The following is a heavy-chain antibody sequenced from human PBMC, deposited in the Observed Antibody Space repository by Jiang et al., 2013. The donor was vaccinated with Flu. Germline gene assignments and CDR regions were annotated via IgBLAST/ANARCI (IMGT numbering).Heavy chain of an antibody. V-gene: IGHV3-30*02. CDR3: ATLRGSAYDTYLADF. Sequence: QLLESGGGVVQPGGSLRLSCAASGFTFSYYGMHWVRQSPGKGLEWVASLWYDGSNKFYADSVRGRFTISRDNSRNTLYLQMNGLRPEDTAVYYCATLRGSAYDTYLADFWGQGTLVTVSS. J-gene: IGHJ4*02. D-gene: IGHD5-12*01. CDR2: LWYDGSNK. CDR1: GFTFSYYG.